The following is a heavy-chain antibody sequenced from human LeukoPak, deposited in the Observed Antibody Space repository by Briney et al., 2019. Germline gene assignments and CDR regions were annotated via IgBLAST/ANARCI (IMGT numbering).Heavy chain of an antibody. Sequence: GGSLRLSCAASGFTVSSNYMSWVRQAPGKGLEWVSVIYSGGSTYYAASVKGRFTISRDNSKNTLYLQMNSLRAEDTAVYYCASGTCSGGSCYYYYYMDVWGKGTTVTVSS. V-gene: IGHV3-53*01. CDR3: ASGTCSGGSCYYYYYMDV. CDR1: GFTVSSNY. CDR2: IYSGGST. D-gene: IGHD2-15*01. J-gene: IGHJ6*03.